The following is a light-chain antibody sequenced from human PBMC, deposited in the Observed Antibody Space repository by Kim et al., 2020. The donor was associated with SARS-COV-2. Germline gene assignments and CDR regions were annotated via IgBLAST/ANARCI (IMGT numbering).Light chain of an antibody. V-gene: IGLV1-44*01. CDR1: SSNIGSNT. CDR3: AAWDDSGYV. J-gene: IGLJ1*01. CDR2: SNN. Sequence: ELTQPPSASGTPGQRVTISCSGSSSNIGSNTVNWYQQLPGTAPKLLIYSNNQRPSGVPDRFSGSKSGTSASLAISGLQSEDEADYYCAAWDDSGYVFGTGTKVTVL.